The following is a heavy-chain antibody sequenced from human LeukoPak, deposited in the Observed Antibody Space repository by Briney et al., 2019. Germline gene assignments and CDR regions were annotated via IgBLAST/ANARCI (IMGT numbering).Heavy chain of an antibody. D-gene: IGHD5-24*01. J-gene: IGHJ3*02. CDR3: ARQRRDGYNSAFDI. CDR1: GYIFTSYW. CDR2: IYPGDSDT. Sequence: GESLQISCKGSGYIFTSYWIGWVRQLPGKGLEWMGIIYPGDSDTRYSPSFQGQVTISADKSISTAYLQWSSLKASDTAMYYCARQRRDGYNSAFDIWGQGTMVTVSS. V-gene: IGHV5-51*01.